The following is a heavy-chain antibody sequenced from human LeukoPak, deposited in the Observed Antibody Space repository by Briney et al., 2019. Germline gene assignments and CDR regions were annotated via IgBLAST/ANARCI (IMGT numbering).Heavy chain of an antibody. CDR1: GGSISSGSYY. CDR2: IYTSGST. V-gene: IGHV4-61*02. J-gene: IGHJ6*03. Sequence: PSETLSLTCTVSGGSISSGSYYWSWIRQPAGKGLEWIGRIYTSGSTNYNPSLKSRVTISVDTSKNQFSLKLSSVTAADTAVYYCARDHPFWTPGAYYYYMDVWGKGTTVTVSS. CDR3: ARDHPFWTPGAYYYYMDV. D-gene: IGHD3/OR15-3a*01.